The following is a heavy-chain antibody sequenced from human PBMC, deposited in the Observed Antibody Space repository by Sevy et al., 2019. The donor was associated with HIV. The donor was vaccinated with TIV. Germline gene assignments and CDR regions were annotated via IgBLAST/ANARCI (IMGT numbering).Heavy chain of an antibody. J-gene: IGHJ4*02. D-gene: IGHD3-16*02. Sequence: ASVKVSCKASGGTFSSYAISWVRQAHGQGLEWMGGIIPIFGTANYAQKFQGRVTITADESTSTAYMELSSLRSEDTAVYYCASTPGGGDYIWGSYRYPFDYWGQGTLVTVSS. CDR1: GGTFSSYA. CDR2: IIPIFGTA. CDR3: ASTPGGGDYIWGSYRYPFDY. V-gene: IGHV1-69*13.